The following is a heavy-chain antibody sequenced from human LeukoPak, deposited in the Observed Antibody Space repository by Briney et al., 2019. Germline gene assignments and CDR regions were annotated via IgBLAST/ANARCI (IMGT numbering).Heavy chain of an antibody. CDR2: ISGSGGST. V-gene: IGHV3-23*01. J-gene: IGHJ1*01. CDR3: AKDRYCSGGSCYPAYFQH. CDR1: GFTLSSYA. Sequence: GSLRLSCAASGFTLSSYAMSWVRQAPGKGLEWVSAISGSGGSTYYADSVKGRFTISRDNSKNTLYLQMNSLRAEDTAVYYCAKDRYCSGGSCYPAYFQHWGQGTLVTVSS. D-gene: IGHD2-15*01.